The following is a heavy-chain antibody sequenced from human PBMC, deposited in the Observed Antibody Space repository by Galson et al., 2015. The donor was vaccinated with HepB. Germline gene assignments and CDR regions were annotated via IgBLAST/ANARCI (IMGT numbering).Heavy chain of an antibody. V-gene: IGHV1-24*01. CDR3: ATVSAYHASGTYYTIDY. CDR1: GKTLIEMS. Sequence: SVKVSCKVSGKTLIEMSIQWVRQAPGKGLEWMGGFDLEDGETVYAQKFQGRVTMTEDTATETAYMELSSLRSDDTAVYFCATVSAYHASGTYYTIDYWGQGTLLTVSS. CDR2: FDLEDGET. J-gene: IGHJ4*02. D-gene: IGHD3-10*01.